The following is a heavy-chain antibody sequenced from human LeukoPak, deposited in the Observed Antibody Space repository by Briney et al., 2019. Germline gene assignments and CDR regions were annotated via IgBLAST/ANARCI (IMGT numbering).Heavy chain of an antibody. D-gene: IGHD6-19*01. J-gene: IGHJ4*02. CDR1: GFTFTTYG. CDR2: ISYGGSHK. CDR3: AKDLGPSGLGSGWPFDY. Sequence: GGSLRLSCATSGFTFTTYGIHWVRQAPGKGLQWVAVISYGGSHKYYADSVKGRFTISRDNSKNTVYMEMRSLRPEDTAVYYCAKDLGPSGLGSGWPFDYWGQGTLVTVSS. V-gene: IGHV3-30*18.